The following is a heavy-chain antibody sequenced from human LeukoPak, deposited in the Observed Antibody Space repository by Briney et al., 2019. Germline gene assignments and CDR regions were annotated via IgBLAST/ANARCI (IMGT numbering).Heavy chain of an antibody. CDR2: ISGSGGST. D-gene: IGHD3-3*01. Sequence: GGSLRLSCAASGFTFSSYAMSWVRQAPGKGLEWVSAISGSGGSTYYADSVKGRFSISRDNSKNTLYLQMNSLRAEDTAVYYCAEDRAEVTIFGVVRMANWFDPWGQGTLVTVSS. CDR1: GFTFSSYA. J-gene: IGHJ5*02. CDR3: AEDRAEVTIFGVVRMANWFDP. V-gene: IGHV3-23*01.